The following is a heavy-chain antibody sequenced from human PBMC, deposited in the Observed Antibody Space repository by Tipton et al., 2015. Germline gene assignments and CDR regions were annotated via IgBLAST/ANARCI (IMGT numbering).Heavy chain of an antibody. CDR3: ARDLEHGMDV. D-gene: IGHD5-24*01. CDR1: GGSFSDYY. CDR2: ISYTDGA. Sequence: TLSLTCAVYGGSFSDYYWSWIRQSPGKGLEWIGYISYTDGAHYNPALKSRVTISVDTSKNQFSLTLNSVAAADTAVYYCARDLEHGMDVWGHGTTVTVSS. J-gene: IGHJ6*02. V-gene: IGHV4-59*01.